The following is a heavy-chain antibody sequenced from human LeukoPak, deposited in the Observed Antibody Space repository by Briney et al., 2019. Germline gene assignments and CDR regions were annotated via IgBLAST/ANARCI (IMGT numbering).Heavy chain of an antibody. J-gene: IGHJ6*03. CDR1: GFTFSTYA. CDR2: ISSNGGST. CDR3: ARDGRSSSGYYYYYYMDV. D-gene: IGHD6-6*01. V-gene: IGHV3-64*01. Sequence: GGSLRLSCAASGFTFSTYAMHWVRQAPGKGLQYVSAISSNGGSTYYANSVKGRFTISRDNSKNTLYLQMGSLRAEDMAVYYCARDGRSSSGYYYYYYMDVWGKGTTVTVSS.